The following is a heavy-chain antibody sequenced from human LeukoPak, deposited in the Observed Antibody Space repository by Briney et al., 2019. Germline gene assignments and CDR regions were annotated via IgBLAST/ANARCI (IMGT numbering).Heavy chain of an antibody. J-gene: IGHJ4*02. D-gene: IGHD3-10*01. CDR2: INPNSGGT. Sequence: ASVKVSCKASGYTFTGYYMHWVRQAPGQGLEWMGWINPNSGGTNYAQKFQGRVTMTRDTSISTAYMELSRLRSDDTAVYYCARGGYGSGTNPYYFDHWGQGTLVTVSS. V-gene: IGHV1-2*02. CDR3: ARGGYGSGTNPYYFDH. CDR1: GYTFTGYY.